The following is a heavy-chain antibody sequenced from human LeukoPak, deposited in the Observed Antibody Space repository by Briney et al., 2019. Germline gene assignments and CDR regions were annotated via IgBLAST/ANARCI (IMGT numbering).Heavy chain of an antibody. V-gene: IGHV4-31*03. D-gene: IGHD5-18*01. CDR1: GGSISSGGYY. CDR3: ARRGVRGYSYGYVMPFDY. Sequence: SETLSLTCTVSGGSISSGGYYWSWIRQHPGKGLEWIGYIYYSGSTYYNPSLKSRVTISVDTSKNQFSLKLSSVTAADTAMYYCARRGVRGYSYGYVMPFDYWGQGTLVTVSS. CDR2: IYYSGST. J-gene: IGHJ4*02.